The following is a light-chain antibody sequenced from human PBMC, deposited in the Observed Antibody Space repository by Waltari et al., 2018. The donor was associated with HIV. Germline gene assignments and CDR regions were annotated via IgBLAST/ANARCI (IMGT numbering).Light chain of an antibody. Sequence: DITMTQSPSSLTASVSDSFTITCRASQNIQTHLNWFRQRPGTAPNLLIRDASRLEAGVPSRFRGGGSGTVFTLTINGLQPEDFATYFCQQSSDKPPTFGQGTRLEI. V-gene: IGKV1-39*01. CDR1: QNIQTH. J-gene: IGKJ2*01. CDR2: DAS. CDR3: QQSSDKPPT.